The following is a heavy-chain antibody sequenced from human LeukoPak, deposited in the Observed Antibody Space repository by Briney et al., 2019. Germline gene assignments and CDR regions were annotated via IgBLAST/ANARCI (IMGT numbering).Heavy chain of an antibody. CDR3: ARDPSWQLVHGERGAFDI. Sequence: ASVKVSCKASGYTFTSYGISWVRQAPGQGVEWMGWISAYNGNTNYAQKLQGRVTTTTDTSTSTAYMELRSLRSDDTAVYYCARDPSWQLVHGERGAFDIWGQGTMVTVSS. CDR1: GYTFTSYG. V-gene: IGHV1-18*01. D-gene: IGHD6-6*01. J-gene: IGHJ3*02. CDR2: ISAYNGNT.